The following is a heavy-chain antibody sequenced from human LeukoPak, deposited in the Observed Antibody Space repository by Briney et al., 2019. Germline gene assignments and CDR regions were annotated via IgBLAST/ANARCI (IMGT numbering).Heavy chain of an antibody. CDR2: ISAYNGNT. D-gene: IGHD3-10*01. CDR1: GYAFTNYG. Sequence: ASVKASCKASGYAFTNYGISWVRQAPGQGLEWMGWISAYNGNTNYAQKVQGRVTMTTDTSTTTAYMELRSLRSDDTAVYYCARSGSGRYYYMDVWGKGTTVTVSS. CDR3: ARSGSGRYYYMDV. J-gene: IGHJ6*03. V-gene: IGHV1-18*01.